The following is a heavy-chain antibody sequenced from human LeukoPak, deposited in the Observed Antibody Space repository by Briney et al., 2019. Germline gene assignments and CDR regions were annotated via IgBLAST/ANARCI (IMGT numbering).Heavy chain of an antibody. V-gene: IGHV3-48*01. CDR3: ARDLPWNHHNSAEYFHH. D-gene: IGHD2/OR15-2a*01. CDR1: GFSVSSNY. Sequence: GGSLRLSCAASGFSVSSNYVSWVRQAPGKGLEWISYISSSGNTIYYGDSVKGRFTISRDSARNSLYLQMNSLRAEDTAVYYCARDLPWNHHNSAEYFHHWGQGTLLIVSS. J-gene: IGHJ1*01. CDR2: ISSSGNTI.